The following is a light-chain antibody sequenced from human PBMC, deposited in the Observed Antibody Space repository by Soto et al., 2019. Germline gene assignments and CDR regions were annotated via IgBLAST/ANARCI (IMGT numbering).Light chain of an antibody. CDR1: QSVKSSY. J-gene: IGKJ5*01. CDR3: QQYGSSIT. Sequence: EIVLTQSPGTLSLSPGERATLSCRASQSVKSSYLAWYQHKPGQAPRLLIYGTSSRATGIPDRFSGSGSGTDFTLTISRLEPEDFAVYYCQQYGSSITFGQGTRLEI. V-gene: IGKV3-20*01. CDR2: GTS.